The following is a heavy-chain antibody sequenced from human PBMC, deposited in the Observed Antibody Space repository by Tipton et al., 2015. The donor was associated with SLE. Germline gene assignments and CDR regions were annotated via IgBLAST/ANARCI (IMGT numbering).Heavy chain of an antibody. D-gene: IGHD4-11*01. Sequence: TLSLTCTVSGGSISSYYWSWIRQPAGGGLEWIGRIYTSGSNHYNPSLKSRVTMSVDTSKNHFSLKLISVTAADTAVYYCAREFLNPVTTVHYYFDLWGRGTLVTVSS. CDR2: IYTSGSN. J-gene: IGHJ2*01. CDR3: AREFLNPVTTVHYYFDL. V-gene: IGHV4-4*07. CDR1: GGSISSYY.